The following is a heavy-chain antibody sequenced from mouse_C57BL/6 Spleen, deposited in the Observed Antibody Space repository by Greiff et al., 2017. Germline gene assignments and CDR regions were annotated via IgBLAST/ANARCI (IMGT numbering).Heavy chain of an antibody. CDR1: GYTFTSYW. D-gene: IGHD2-5*01. J-gene: IGHJ3*01. CDR2: IYPGSGST. Sequence: QVQLKESGAELVKPGASVKMSCKASGYTFTSYWITWVKQRPGQGLEWIGDIYPGSGSTNYNEKFKSKATLTVDTSSSTAYMQLSSLTSEDSAVYYCARKTIVKGPIAYWGQGTLVTVSA. V-gene: IGHV1-55*01. CDR3: ARKTIVKGPIAY.